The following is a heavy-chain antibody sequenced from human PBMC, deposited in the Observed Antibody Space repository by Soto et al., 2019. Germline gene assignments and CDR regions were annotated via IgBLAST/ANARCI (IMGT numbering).Heavy chain of an antibody. V-gene: IGHV3-11*06. CDR1: GFTFSDYY. CDR3: ARDRRYSDGYYYYGMDV. D-gene: IGHD5-18*01. J-gene: IGHJ6*02. CDR2: ISSSSSYT. Sequence: QVQLVESGGGLVKPGGSLRLSCAASGFTFSDYYMSWIRQAPGKGLEWVSYISSSSSYTNYADSVKGRFTISRDNANNPLYLQMNSLRAEDTAVYYCARDRRYSDGYYYYGMDVWGQGTTVTVSS.